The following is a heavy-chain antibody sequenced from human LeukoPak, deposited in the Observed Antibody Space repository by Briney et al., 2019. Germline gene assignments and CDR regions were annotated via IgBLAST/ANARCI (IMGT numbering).Heavy chain of an antibody. J-gene: IGHJ4*02. D-gene: IGHD3-22*01. V-gene: IGHV3-48*04. CDR3: ARGEMPTYYYDSSGYSH. Sequence: GGYLRRSCAASGFTFSSYSMNWVRQAPGKGLEWVSYISSSSSTIYYADSVKGRFTISRDDAKNSLYLQMNSLRAEDTAVYYCARGEMPTYYYDSSGYSHWGQGTLVTVSS. CDR1: GFTFSSYS. CDR2: ISSSSSTI.